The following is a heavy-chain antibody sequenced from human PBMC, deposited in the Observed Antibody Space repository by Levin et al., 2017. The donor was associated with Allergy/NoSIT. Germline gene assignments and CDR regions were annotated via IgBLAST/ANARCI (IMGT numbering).Heavy chain of an antibody. J-gene: IGHJ4*02. Sequence: PSETLSLTCTVSGGSISSYYWSWIRQPPGKGLEWIGYIYYSGSTNYNPSLKSPVTISVHTSKNQFSLKLSSVTAADTAVYYCARVLEVRSSSWYGTVIDYWGQGTLVTVSS. CDR1: GGSISSYY. V-gene: IGHV4-59*01. CDR2: IYYSGST. CDR3: ARVLEVRSSSWYGTVIDY. D-gene: IGHD6-13*01.